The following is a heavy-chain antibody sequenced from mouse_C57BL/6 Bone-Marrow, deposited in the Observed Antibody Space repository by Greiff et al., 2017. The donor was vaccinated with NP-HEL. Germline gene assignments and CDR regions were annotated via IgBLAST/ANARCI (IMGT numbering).Heavy chain of an antibody. V-gene: IGHV1-15*01. J-gene: IGHJ1*03. CDR2: IDPETGGT. CDR1: GYTFTDYE. D-gene: IGHD2-1*01. CDR3: TRWDCNYHYWYFDV. Sequence: QVQLQQSGAELVRPGASVTLSCKASGYTFTDYEMHWVKQTPVHGLEWIGAIDPETGGTAYNQKFKGKAILTADKSSSTAYMELRSLTSEDSAVYYCTRWDCNYHYWYFDVWGTGTTVTVSS.